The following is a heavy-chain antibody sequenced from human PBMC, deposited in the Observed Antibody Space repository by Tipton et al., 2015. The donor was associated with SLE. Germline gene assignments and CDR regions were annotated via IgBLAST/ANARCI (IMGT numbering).Heavy chain of an antibody. Sequence: GLVKPSETLSLTCAVYGGSFGPHYWSWIRQPPGKGLEWIGYIYYSGRTNYNPSLKSRISMSLDTSKNQFSLNLSSVTAADTAVYYCARSPLEFYDLWNGYFDFWGQGTLV. J-gene: IGHJ4*02. CDR2: IYYSGRT. CDR3: ARSPLEFYDLWNGYFDF. V-gene: IGHV4-59*11. CDR1: GGSFGPHY. D-gene: IGHD3-3*01.